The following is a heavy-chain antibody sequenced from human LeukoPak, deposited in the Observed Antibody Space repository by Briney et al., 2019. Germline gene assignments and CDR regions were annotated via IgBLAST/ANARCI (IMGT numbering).Heavy chain of an antibody. D-gene: IGHD2-2*01. CDR1: GYTFTSYD. Sequence: ASVKVSCKASGYTFTSYDINWVRQATGQGLEWMGWMNPNSGNTGYAQRFQGRATMTRNTSISTAYMELSSLRSEDTAVYYCARGYCSSTSCYYYYYYYGMDVWGQGTTVTVSS. J-gene: IGHJ6*02. CDR2: MNPNSGNT. V-gene: IGHV1-8*01. CDR3: ARGYCSSTSCYYYYYYYGMDV.